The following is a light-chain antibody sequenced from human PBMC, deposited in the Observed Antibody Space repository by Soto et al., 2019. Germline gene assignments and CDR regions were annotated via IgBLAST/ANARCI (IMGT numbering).Light chain of an antibody. Sequence: QSVLTQPASVSGSPGQSITISCTGTSGDVGDNDYVYWYQQHTGKDPKLIIYEVSNRPSGVYNRFSGSKSGNTASLTISGLQPEDEADYYCSSFTTNNRLFGVGTKVTVL. V-gene: IGLV2-14*01. CDR2: EVS. CDR3: SSFTTNNRL. CDR1: SGDVGDNDY. J-gene: IGLJ3*02.